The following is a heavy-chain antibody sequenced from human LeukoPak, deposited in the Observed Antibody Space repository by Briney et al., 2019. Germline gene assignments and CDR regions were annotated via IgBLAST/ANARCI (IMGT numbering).Heavy chain of an antibody. V-gene: IGHV3-11*01. Sequence: GGSLRLSCAASGCTFSDYYMSWIRQAPGKGLEWVSYISSSGSTIYYADSVKGRFTISRDNAKNSLYLQMNSLRAEDTAVYYCARDSYDSSGYYRYYYYYYMDVWGKGTTVTVSS. J-gene: IGHJ6*03. CDR1: GCTFSDYY. D-gene: IGHD3-22*01. CDR2: ISSSGSTI. CDR3: ARDSYDSSGYYRYYYYYYMDV.